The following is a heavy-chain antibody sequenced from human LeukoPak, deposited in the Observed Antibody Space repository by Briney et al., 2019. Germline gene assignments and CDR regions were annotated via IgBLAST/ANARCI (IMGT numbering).Heavy chain of an antibody. V-gene: IGHV1-46*01. CDR2: INCSGGST. J-gene: IGHJ3*02. D-gene: IGHD3-9*01. CDR1: GYTFTGYY. CDR3: ARCYDNFDVALDI. Sequence: ASVNVSCTASGYTFTGYYMHWVRQAPGQGLELLGIINCSGGSTSYSQKFQGRVTMTRDTSTRTVYMELSSLSSEDTAVYYCARCYDNFDVALDIWSQGTMVTVSS.